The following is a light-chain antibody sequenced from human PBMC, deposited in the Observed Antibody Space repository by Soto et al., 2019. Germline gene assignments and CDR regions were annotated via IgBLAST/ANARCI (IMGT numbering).Light chain of an antibody. V-gene: IGKV3-20*01. CDR2: DAS. Sequence: VLTQSPGTLSLSPGESATLSCRASQIVRSTYLAWYQQKPGQAPRLLIYDASSRATDIPDRFSGSGSGKEFTLTISGLEPEDFAVYYCHHYCNSLWTFGQGTRVIFK. CDR1: QIVRSTY. CDR3: HHYCNSLWT. J-gene: IGKJ1*01.